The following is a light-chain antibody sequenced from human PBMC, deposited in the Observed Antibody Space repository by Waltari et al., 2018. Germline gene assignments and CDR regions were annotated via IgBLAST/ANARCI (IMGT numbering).Light chain of an antibody. Sequence: QTVVTQESSFSVSPGGTVTLTCGLRSGSVSTTYYPSWYQQTPGQAPRPLIYSTNTRSSGVPDRISGSILGNKAALTITGAQADDESDYYCVLYMGGGILFGGGTKLTVL. V-gene: IGLV8-61*01. CDR1: SGSVSTTYY. CDR2: STN. J-gene: IGLJ3*02. CDR3: VLYMGGGIL.